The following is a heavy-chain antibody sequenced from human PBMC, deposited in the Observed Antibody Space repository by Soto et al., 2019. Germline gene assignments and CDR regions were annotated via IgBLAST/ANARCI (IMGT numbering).Heavy chain of an antibody. CDR1: GFTVSTYG. D-gene: IGHD2-15*01. V-gene: IGHV3-30*03. CDR3: TGEVASGY. CDR2: ISRDGGTK. J-gene: IGHJ4*02. Sequence: QVQLVESGGGVVQPGRSLRLSCAVSGFTVSTYGMHWVRQAPGKGLEWVAVISRDGGTKYYADSVKGRFTNSKDNSRNTVELEMNNRRGDDMGVYYCTGEVASGYWGQGTLVTVSS.